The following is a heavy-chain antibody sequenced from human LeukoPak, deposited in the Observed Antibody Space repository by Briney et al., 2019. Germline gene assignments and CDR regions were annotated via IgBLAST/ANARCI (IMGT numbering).Heavy chain of an antibody. CDR3: AKSHRGHCSTTTCDDEGDY. V-gene: IGHV3-23*01. D-gene: IGHD2-2*01. Sequence: GGSLRLSCAASGFSFSNYGMSWVRQAPGKGLEWVSSISSGGDNTYYADSVRGRFTISRDNSKNTLYLQLNSLRAEDTAVYYCAKSHRGHCSTTTCDDEGDYWGQGTLVTVSS. CDR2: ISSGGDNT. J-gene: IGHJ4*02. CDR1: GFSFSNYG.